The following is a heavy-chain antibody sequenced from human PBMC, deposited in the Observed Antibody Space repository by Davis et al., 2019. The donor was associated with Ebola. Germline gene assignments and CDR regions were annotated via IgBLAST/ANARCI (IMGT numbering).Heavy chain of an antibody. CDR2: IKHDGSEK. CDR3: ARGRYNWNY. V-gene: IGHV3-7*01. D-gene: IGHD1-20*01. J-gene: IGHJ4*02. Sequence: GESLKISCAASGFMFSSYWMSWVRQAPGRGLEWVANIKHDGSEKYYVDSVKGRFTISRDNAKNSLFLQMNSLRAEDTAVYYCARGRYNWNYWGQGTLVTVSS. CDR1: GFMFSSYW.